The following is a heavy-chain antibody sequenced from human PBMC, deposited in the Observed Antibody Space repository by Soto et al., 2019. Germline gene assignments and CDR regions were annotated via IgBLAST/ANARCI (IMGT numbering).Heavy chain of an antibody. CDR2: VRGNGDPP. Sequence: SGWSLRLSCSASGFTFSSYSIHWVRQATGKGLEYVSGVRGNGDPPFYAASVKRRFTISRDNSKNTLYLQMSSLSADDTAVYYCVKRRGRNTFDFLDWGRGALFTVCS. D-gene: IGHD3-3*01. J-gene: IGHJ1*01. CDR3: VKRRGRNTFDFLD. CDR1: GFTFSSYS. V-gene: IGHV3-64D*06.